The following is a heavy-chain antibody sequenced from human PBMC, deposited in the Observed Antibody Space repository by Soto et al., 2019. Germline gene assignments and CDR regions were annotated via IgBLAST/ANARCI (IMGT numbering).Heavy chain of an antibody. D-gene: IGHD3-3*01. CDR1: GYIFTNYY. J-gene: IGHJ4*02. CDR2: INPLPTSGST. CDR3: VRSYDFWSGSHPLVFDY. Sequence: ASVKVSCKASGYIFTNYYIHWVRQAPGQGLEWMAIINPLPTSGSTNYAQKFQGRVTVTRDTSTSTVYLELSSLRSDDTAVYYCVRSYDFWSGSHPLVFDYWGQGTLVTVSS. V-gene: IGHV1-46*01.